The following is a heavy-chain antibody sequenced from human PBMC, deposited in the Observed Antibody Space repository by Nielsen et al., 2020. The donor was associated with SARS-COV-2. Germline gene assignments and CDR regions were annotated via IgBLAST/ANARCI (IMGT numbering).Heavy chain of an antibody. V-gene: IGHV3-23*01. CDR2: ISGSGGNT. Sequence: WIRQPPGKGLEWVSAISGSGGNTYYADSVKGRFTISRDNSKNTLYLQMNSLRAEDTAVYYCAKDPTYYDILTGYYYYYGMDVWGQGTTVTVSS. J-gene: IGHJ6*02. CDR3: AKDPTYYDILTGYYYYYGMDV. D-gene: IGHD3-9*01.